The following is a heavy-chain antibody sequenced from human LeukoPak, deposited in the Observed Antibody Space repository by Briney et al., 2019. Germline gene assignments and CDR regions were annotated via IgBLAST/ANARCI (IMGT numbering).Heavy chain of an antibody. J-gene: IGHJ6*02. CDR2: INAGNGNT. Sequence: GASVKVSCKASGYTFTSYAMHWVRQAPGQRLEWMGWINAGNGNTKYPQKFQGRVTITRDTSASTAYMELSSLRSEDTAVYYCARAEDARYYYYGMDVWGQGTTVTVSS. D-gene: IGHD6-6*01. CDR1: GYTFTSYA. CDR3: ARAEDARYYYYGMDV. V-gene: IGHV1-3*01.